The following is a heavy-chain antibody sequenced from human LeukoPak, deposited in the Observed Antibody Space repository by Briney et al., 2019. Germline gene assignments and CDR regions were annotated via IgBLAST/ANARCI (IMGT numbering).Heavy chain of an antibody. J-gene: IGHJ5*02. CDR3: AGRGPSAEWFDP. D-gene: IGHD6-25*01. V-gene: IGHV5-51*01. CDR1: GYRFTTYW. Sequence: GESLKISLKGSGYRFTTYWVGWVRQMPGKGLEWVGTIYPGDPDTRYSPSFQGQVTISADKSLNTAYLQCSSLQASDTAMYYCAGRGPSAEWFDPWGQGTLVIVSS. CDR2: IYPGDPDT.